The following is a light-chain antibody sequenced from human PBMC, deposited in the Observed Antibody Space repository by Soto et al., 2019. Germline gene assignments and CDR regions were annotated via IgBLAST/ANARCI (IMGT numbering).Light chain of an antibody. CDR2: DAS. CDR1: QSVSSY. V-gene: IGKV3-11*01. Sequence: EIVLTQSPATLPLSPGERATLSCRASQSVSSYLAWYQQKPGQAPRLLIYDASNRATGIPARFSGSGSGTDFSLTISCLEPEDFAVYYCQQRSNWLTFGGGTKVEIK. J-gene: IGKJ4*01. CDR3: QQRSNWLT.